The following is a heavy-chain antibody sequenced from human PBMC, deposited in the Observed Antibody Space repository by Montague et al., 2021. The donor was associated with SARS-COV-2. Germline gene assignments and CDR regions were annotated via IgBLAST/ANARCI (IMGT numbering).Heavy chain of an antibody. J-gene: IGHJ5*01. CDR2: VYISGST. CDR1: GDSINNVNYF. D-gene: IGHD3-10*01. V-gene: IGHV4-61*02. CDR3: ARVSGYGSGSSFNWFDS. Sequence: TLSLTCSVFGDSINNVNYFWSWIRQPAGKGLEWIGRVYISGSTDYNPSLKSRVTMLLDKSANELTLQVTSVTAADTAVYYCARVSGYGSGSSFNWFDSWGQGLVVNVSS.